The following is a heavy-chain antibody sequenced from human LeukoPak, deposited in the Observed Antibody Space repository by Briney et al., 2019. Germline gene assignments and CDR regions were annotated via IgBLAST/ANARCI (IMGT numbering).Heavy chain of an antibody. D-gene: IGHD6-25*01. CDR2: IHPNSVVT. CDR1: GYTFTDYY. J-gene: IGHJ1*01. Sequence: ASVKVSCKAFGYTFTDYYLHWVRKSPGQGFEWLGWIHPNSVVTNYAQKFKGRAAMTSDTSISTAYMERSSLRSDDTAVYYCARLAAGPVWGQGTLVTVSS. V-gene: IGHV1-2*02. CDR3: ARLAAGPV.